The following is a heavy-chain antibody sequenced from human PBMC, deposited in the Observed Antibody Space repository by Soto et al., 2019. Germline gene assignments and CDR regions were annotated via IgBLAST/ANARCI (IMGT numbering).Heavy chain of an antibody. CDR3: ARNPYGDYYYGMDV. V-gene: IGHV1-3*01. CDR1: GYTFTSYA. D-gene: IGHD4-17*01. J-gene: IGHJ6*02. CDR2: INAGNGNT. Sequence: QVQLVQSGAEVKKPGASVKVSCKASGYTFTSYAMHLVRQAPGQRLEWMGWINAGNGNTKYSQKFQGRVTITRDTSASTAYMELSSLRSEDTAVYYCARNPYGDYYYGMDVWGQGTTVTVSS.